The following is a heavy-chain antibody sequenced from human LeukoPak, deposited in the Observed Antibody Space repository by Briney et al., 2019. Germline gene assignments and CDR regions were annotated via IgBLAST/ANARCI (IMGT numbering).Heavy chain of an antibody. J-gene: IGHJ4*02. CDR2: IYSSGST. CDR3: ARYEAVAGVFDY. V-gene: IGHV4-61*02. D-gene: IGHD6-19*01. Sequence: SETLSLTCTVSSDSINSGNYYWNWIRQPAGKGLEWIGRIYSSGSTNYNPSLKSRVTISVDTSKNQFSLKLSSVTAADTAVYYCARYEAVAGVFDYWGQGTLVTVSS. CDR1: SDSINSGNYY.